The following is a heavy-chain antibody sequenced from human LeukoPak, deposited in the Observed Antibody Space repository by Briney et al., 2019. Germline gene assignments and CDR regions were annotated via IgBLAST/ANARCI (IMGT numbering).Heavy chain of an antibody. D-gene: IGHD5-12*01. CDR3: ARDGSGYDFRFFDY. CDR2: ISYDGSNK. CDR1: GFTFSSYA. V-gene: IGHV3-30*04. Sequence: PGRSLRLSCAASGFTFSSYAMHWVRQAPGKGLEWVAVISYDGSNKYYADSVKGRFTISRDNSKNTLYLQMNSLRAEDTAVYYCARDGSGYDFRFFDYWGQGTLVTVSS. J-gene: IGHJ4*02.